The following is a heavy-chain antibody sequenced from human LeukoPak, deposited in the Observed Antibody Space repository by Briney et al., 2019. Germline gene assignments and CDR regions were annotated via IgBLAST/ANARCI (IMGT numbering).Heavy chain of an antibody. D-gene: IGHD4-17*01. CDR1: GGSISSYY. J-gene: IGHJ4*02. Sequence: PSETLSLTCTVSGGSISSYYWSWIRQPPGKGLEWIGYIYYSGSTNYNPSLKSRVTISVDTSKNQFSLKLNSVTAADTAVYYCARGVLTVTTILTYYFDHWGREPRSPSPQ. CDR2: IYYSGST. CDR3: ARGVLTVTTILTYYFDH. V-gene: IGHV4-59*12.